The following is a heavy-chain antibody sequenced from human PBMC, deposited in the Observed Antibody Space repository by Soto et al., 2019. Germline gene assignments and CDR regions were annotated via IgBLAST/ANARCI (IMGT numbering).Heavy chain of an antibody. Sequence: GASVKVSCKASGYTFTGYYMHWVRQAPGQGLEWMGWINPNSGGTNYAQKFQGWVTMTRDTSISTAYMELSRLRSDDTAVYYCARDSAPYSSSWYADGTDVWGQGTTVTVSS. CDR1: GYTFTGYY. CDR3: ARDSAPYSSSWYADGTDV. J-gene: IGHJ6*02. D-gene: IGHD6-13*01. V-gene: IGHV1-2*04. CDR2: INPNSGGT.